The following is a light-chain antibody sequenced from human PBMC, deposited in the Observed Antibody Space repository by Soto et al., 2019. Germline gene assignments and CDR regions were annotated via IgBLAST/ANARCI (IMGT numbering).Light chain of an antibody. CDR3: QQANSFPT. CDR2: AAS. Sequence: DIPMTQSPSSVSASVGDRVTITCRASQGISSWLVWYQQKPGKAPKLLIYAASSLQSGVPSRFSGSGSGTDFTLTISSLQPEDFATYYCQQANSFPTFGQGTRLEIK. V-gene: IGKV1-12*01. CDR1: QGISSW. J-gene: IGKJ5*01.